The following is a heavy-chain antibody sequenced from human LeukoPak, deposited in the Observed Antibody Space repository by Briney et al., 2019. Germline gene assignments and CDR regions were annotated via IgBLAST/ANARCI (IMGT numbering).Heavy chain of an antibody. CDR1: GLALSTRGVG. Sequence: SGPTLVKPIQTLTLTCPFSGLALSTRGVGLGWISQPPGKALEWLALIYWYDDKRYSPSLKSRLTIIKDTSKNQVVLTMTNMDPVDTATYYCAHSPLVTHFDYWGQGTLVTVSS. D-gene: IGHD2-21*02. V-gene: IGHV2-5*01. CDR3: AHSPLVTHFDY. CDR2: IYWYDDK. J-gene: IGHJ4*02.